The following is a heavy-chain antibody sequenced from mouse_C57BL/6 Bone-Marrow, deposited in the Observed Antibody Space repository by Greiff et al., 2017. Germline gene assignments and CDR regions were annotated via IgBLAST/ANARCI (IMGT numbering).Heavy chain of an antibody. J-gene: IGHJ3*01. CDR3: ARSHYYGSSYTWFAY. CDR1: GFTFSDYY. Sequence: EVQGVESGGGLVQPGGSLKLSCAASGFTFSDYYMYWVRQTPEKRLEWVAYISNGGGSTYYPDTVKGRFTISRDNAKNTLYLQMSRLKSEDTAMYYCARSHYYGSSYTWFAYWGQGTLVTVSA. D-gene: IGHD1-1*01. V-gene: IGHV5-12*01. CDR2: ISNGGGST.